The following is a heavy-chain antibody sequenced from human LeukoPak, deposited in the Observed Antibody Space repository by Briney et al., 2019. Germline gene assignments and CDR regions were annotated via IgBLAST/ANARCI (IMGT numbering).Heavy chain of an antibody. J-gene: IGHJ5*02. D-gene: IGHD2-2*01. CDR2: TSRSGPT. CDR3: ARDRSTTYNWFDP. V-gene: IGHV3-69-1*01. CDR1: GFTFSAYD. Sequence: GGSLRLSCAASGFTFSAYDMQWVRQAPGKGLEWVSGTSRSGPTYYTDSVKGRFTISRDNAKNTLYLQMNSLRAEDTAVYYCARDRSTTYNWFDPWGQGTLVTVSS.